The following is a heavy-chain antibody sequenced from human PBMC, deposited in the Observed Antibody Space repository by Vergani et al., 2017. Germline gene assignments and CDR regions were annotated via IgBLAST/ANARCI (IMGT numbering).Heavy chain of an antibody. CDR2: INSDGSST. Sequence: VQLVESGGGLVKPGGSLRLSCAASGFTFSSYWMHWVRQAPGKGLVWVSRINSDGSSTSYADSVKGRFTISRDNAKNTLYLQMNSLRAKDTAVYYCARGLYDSSGYYYYYYYGMDVWGQGTTVTVSS. V-gene: IGHV3-74*02. J-gene: IGHJ6*02. CDR3: ARGLYDSSGYYYYYYYGMDV. D-gene: IGHD3-22*01. CDR1: GFTFSSYW.